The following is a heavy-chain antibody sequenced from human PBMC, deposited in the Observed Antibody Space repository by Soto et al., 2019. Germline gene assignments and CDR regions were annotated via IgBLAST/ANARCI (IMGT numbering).Heavy chain of an antibody. J-gene: IGHJ3*02. Sequence: QVQRVQSGAKVKKPGSSVKVSCKASGYTFTGYYMHWVRQAPGQGLEWLGWINPNSGGTNYAQKFQGRVTMTRDKSMSTAYMELSRLRSDDTAVYYCARAGPYCSGGSCYPDDAFDIWGKGTMVTVSS. D-gene: IGHD2-15*01. V-gene: IGHV1-2*02. CDR2: INPNSGGT. CDR1: GYTFTGYY. CDR3: ARAGPYCSGGSCYPDDAFDI.